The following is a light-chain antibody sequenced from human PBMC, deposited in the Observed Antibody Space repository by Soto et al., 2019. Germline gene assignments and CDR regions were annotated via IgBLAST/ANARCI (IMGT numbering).Light chain of an antibody. CDR2: EVS. CDR3: SSFTSINTWV. J-gene: IGLJ3*02. CDR1: SRDVGGYNY. V-gene: IGLV2-14*01. Sequence: QSALTQPASVSGSPGQSITISSTGTSRDVGGYNYVSWYQQHPGKAPKLMIYEVSNRPSGVSNRFSGSKSGNTASLTISGLQAEDEADYYCSSFTSINTWVFGGGTKLTVL.